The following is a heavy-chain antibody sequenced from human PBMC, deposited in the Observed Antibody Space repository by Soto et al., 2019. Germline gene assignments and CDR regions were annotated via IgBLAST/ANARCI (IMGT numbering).Heavy chain of an antibody. Sequence: RLVQSGGGLIKPGGSLRLSCAASGFTFKNSWMNWVRQAPGKGLEWVGRIKSQTDGATTDYAAPVKGRFNVSRDDSKNMVFLQMNSLKTEDTAVYYCTTIGKWGQGTLVTVSS. V-gene: IGHV3-15*01. CDR1: GFTFKNSW. D-gene: IGHD3-10*01. CDR2: IKSQTDGATT. CDR3: TTIGK. J-gene: IGHJ4*02.